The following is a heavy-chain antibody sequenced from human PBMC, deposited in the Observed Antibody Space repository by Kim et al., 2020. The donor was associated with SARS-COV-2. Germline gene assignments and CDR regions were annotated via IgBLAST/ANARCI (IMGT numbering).Heavy chain of an antibody. D-gene: IGHD3-9*01. Sequence: ASVKVSCKASGYTFTSYAMHWVRQAPGQRLEWMGWINAGNGNTKYSQKFQGRVTITSDTSASTAYMELSSLRSEDTAVYYCARDSYYDIFRYYYYYMDVWGKGTTVTVSS. CDR2: INAGNGNT. CDR1: GYTFTSYA. CDR3: ARDSYYDIFRYYYYYMDV. J-gene: IGHJ6*03. V-gene: IGHV1-3*01.